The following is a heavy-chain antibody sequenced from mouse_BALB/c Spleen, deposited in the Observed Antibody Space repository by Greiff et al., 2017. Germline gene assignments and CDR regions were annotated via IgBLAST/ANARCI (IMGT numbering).Heavy chain of an antibody. V-gene: IGHV14-3*02. J-gene: IGHJ2*01. D-gene: IGHD2-1*01. CDR1: GFNIKDTY. Sequence: EVQLQQSGAELVKPGASVKLSCTASGFNIKDTYMHWVKQRPEQGLEWIGRIDPANGNTKYDPKFQGKATITADTSSNTAYLQLISLTSEDTAVYYCALYGNLDYWGQGTTLTVSS. CDR3: ALYGNLDY. CDR2: IDPANGNT.